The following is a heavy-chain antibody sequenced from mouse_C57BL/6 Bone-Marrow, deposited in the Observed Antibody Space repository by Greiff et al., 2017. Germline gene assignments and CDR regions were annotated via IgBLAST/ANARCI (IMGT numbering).Heavy chain of an antibody. CDR1: GFTFSDAW. CDR2: IRNKANNHAT. D-gene: IGHD2-4*01. V-gene: IGHV6-6*01. Sequence: EVQLVESGGGLVQPGGSMKLSCAASGFTFSDAWMDWVRQSPEKGLEWVAEIRNKANNHATYYAESVKGRFTISRDDSKSSVYLQMNSLRAEDTCIYYCTSSTMITNYYAMDYWGQGTSVTVSS. J-gene: IGHJ4*01. CDR3: TSSTMITNYYAMDY.